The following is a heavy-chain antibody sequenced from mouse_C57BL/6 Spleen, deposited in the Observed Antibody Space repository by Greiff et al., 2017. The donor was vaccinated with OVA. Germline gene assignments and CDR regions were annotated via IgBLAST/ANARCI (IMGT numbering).Heavy chain of an antibody. Sequence: VQLKESGPGLVKPSQSLSLTCSVTGYSITSGYYWNWIRQFPGNKLEWMGYISYDGSNNYNPSLKNRISITRDTSKNQFFLKLNSVTTEDTATYYCARGNYDSCDYWGQGTTLTVSS. J-gene: IGHJ2*01. CDR1: GYSITSGYY. CDR3: ARGNYDSCDY. D-gene: IGHD2-4*01. V-gene: IGHV3-6*01. CDR2: ISYDGSN.